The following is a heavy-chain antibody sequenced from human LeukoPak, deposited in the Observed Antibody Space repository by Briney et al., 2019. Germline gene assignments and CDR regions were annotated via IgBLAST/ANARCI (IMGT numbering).Heavy chain of an antibody. D-gene: IGHD3-10*01. CDR2: IYTSGST. J-gene: IGHJ4*02. CDR3: ARATRITMVRGAHFDY. V-gene: IGHV4-4*07. CDR1: GGSISSYY. Sequence: SETLSLTCTVSGGSISSYYWSWIRQSPGKGLEWIGRIYTSGSTNYNPSLKSRVTISVDTSKNQFSLKLSSVTAADTAVYYCARATRITMVRGAHFDYWGQGTLVTVSS.